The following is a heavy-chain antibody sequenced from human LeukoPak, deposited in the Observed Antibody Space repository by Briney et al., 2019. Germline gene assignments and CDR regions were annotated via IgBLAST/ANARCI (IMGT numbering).Heavy chain of an antibody. D-gene: IGHD3-10*01. CDR2: ISSSGSTI. J-gene: IGHJ6*02. CDR3: ASSTQLLWFGELASYGMDV. CDR1: GFTFSDYY. Sequence: GGSLRLSCAASGFTFSDYYMSWIRQAPGKGLEWVSYISSSGSTIYYADSVKGRFTISRDNAKNSLYLQMNSLRAEDTAVYYCASSTQLLWFGELASYGMDVWGQGTTVTVSS. V-gene: IGHV3-11*01.